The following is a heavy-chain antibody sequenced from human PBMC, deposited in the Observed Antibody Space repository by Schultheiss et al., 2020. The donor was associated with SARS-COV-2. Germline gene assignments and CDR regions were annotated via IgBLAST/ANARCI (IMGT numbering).Heavy chain of an antibody. Sequence: GSLKISCAASGFTVSSNYMSWVRQAPGKGLEWVSVIYSGGSTYYADSVKGRFTISRDNSKNTLYLQMNSLRAEDTAVYYCARDVGDHDAFDIWGQGTMVTVSS. CDR2: IYSGGST. CDR3: ARDVGDHDAFDI. CDR1: GFTVSSNY. D-gene: IGHD2-15*01. V-gene: IGHV3-66*01. J-gene: IGHJ3*02.